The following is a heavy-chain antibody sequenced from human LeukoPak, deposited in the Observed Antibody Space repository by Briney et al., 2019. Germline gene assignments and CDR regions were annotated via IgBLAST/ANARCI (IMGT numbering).Heavy chain of an antibody. CDR3: ARSSPITIFGVVNPNWFDP. Sequence: PSETLSLTCAVYGGSFSGYYWSWIRQPPGKGLEWIGEINHSGSTNYNPSLKSRVTISVDTSKNQFSLKLSSVTAADTVVYDCARSSPITIFGVVNPNWFDPWGQGTLGTVSS. CDR2: INHSGST. CDR1: GGSFSGYY. V-gene: IGHV4-34*01. J-gene: IGHJ5*02. D-gene: IGHD3-3*01.